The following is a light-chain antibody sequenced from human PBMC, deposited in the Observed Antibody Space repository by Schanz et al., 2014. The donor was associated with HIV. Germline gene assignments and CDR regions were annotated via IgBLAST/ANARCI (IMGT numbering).Light chain of an antibody. V-gene: IGLV2-14*02. Sequence: QSVLTQPASVSGSPGQSITISCTGTSSDVGSYNLVSWYQQHLGKAPKLMIYEGSKRPSGVSNRFSGSKSGNTASLTISGLQAEDEADYYCSSYTSSSSVVFGGGTKLTVL. J-gene: IGLJ2*01. CDR1: SSDVGSYNL. CDR2: EGS. CDR3: SSYTSSSSVV.